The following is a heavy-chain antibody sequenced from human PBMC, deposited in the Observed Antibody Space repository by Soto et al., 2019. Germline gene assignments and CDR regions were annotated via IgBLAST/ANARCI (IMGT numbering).Heavy chain of an antibody. Sequence: GASVKVSCKASGYTFTSYGISWVRQAPGQGLEWMGWISAYNGNTNYAQKLQGRVTMTTDTTTSTAYMELRSLRSDDTAVYYCARVWSSSCHVGHFQYWGQGTPVTVSS. CDR3: ARVWSSSCHVGHFQY. D-gene: IGHD6-13*01. CDR1: GYTFTSYG. V-gene: IGHV1-18*01. CDR2: ISAYNGNT. J-gene: IGHJ1*01.